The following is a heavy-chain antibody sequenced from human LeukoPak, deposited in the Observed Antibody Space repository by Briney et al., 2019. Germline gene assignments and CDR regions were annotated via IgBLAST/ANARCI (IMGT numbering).Heavy chain of an antibody. CDR2: SYYSGST. CDR1: VGSISNNNYY. CDR3: ARLGYGYSSGGEVQH. D-gene: IGHD2-15*01. J-gene: IGHJ1*01. Sequence: PSETLSLTCTVSVGSISNNNYYWGWIRQPPGKGLKWIGNSYYSGSTYYNPSLKSRVTISVDTSKNQFSLKLSSVTAADTAMYYCARLGYGYSSGGEVQHWGQGTLVTVSS. V-gene: IGHV4-39*01.